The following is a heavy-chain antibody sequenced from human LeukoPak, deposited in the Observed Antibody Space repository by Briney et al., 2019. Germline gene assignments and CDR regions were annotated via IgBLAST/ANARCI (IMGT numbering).Heavy chain of an antibody. V-gene: IGHV4-4*02. D-gene: IGHD1-26*01. CDR2: FSLSGYT. CDR1: GGSTTTTNY. CDR3: SRESGPYSPFGH. Sequence: SGTLSLTCGVSGGSTTTTNYWSWVRRSPGRGLEWIGEFSLSGYTGFNPSLRGRVTMSLDESKNQLSLTLTSVTAADTAIYYCSRESGPYSPFGHWGQGILVTVTT. J-gene: IGHJ4*02.